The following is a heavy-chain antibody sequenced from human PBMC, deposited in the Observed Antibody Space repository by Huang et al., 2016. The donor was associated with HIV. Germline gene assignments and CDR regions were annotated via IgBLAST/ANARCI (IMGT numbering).Heavy chain of an antibody. CDR3: ARDARGDGYHGAFDV. Sequence: QVQLVQSGAEFKKPGASLKLSCAASGYIFTTYSIHWFRRVPGQSLQWLGWINPGKGRMPLLQSFNGRVILSRDLSAATVYMQLSGLTADDTATYFCARDARGDGYHGAFDVWGQGTMVT. CDR2: INPGKGRM. V-gene: IGHV1-3*01. CDR1: GYIFTTYS. J-gene: IGHJ3*01. D-gene: IGHD2-2*03.